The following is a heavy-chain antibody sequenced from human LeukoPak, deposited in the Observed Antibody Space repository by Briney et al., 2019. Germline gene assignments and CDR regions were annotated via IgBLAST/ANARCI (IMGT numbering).Heavy chain of an antibody. J-gene: IGHJ4*02. CDR2: INPNSGGT. CDR1: GYTFTGYY. V-gene: IGHV1-2*02. Sequence: ASVKVSCKASGYTFTGYYMHWVRQAPGQGLEWMGWINPNSGGTNYAQKFQGRVTITRDTSISTAYMELSRLRSDDTAVYYCASTAAGTPYYFDYWGQGTLVTVSS. D-gene: IGHD6-13*01. CDR3: ASTAAGTPYYFDY.